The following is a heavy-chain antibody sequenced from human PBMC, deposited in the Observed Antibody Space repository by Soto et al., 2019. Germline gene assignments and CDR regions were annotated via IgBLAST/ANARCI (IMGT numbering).Heavy chain of an antibody. CDR2: ISTRSSTI. V-gene: IGHV3-48*01. CDR3: ARGDYYGSGSDFDY. D-gene: IGHD3-10*01. J-gene: IGHJ4*02. Sequence: EVQLLESGGGLVQPGGSLRLSCAASGFTFGSYGMNWVRQAPGKGLEWVAYISTRSSTIYYADSVKGRFTISRDNAKNSLYLQMNSLTAEDTAVYYCARGDYYGSGSDFDYWCQGTLVSVSS. CDR1: GFTFGSYG.